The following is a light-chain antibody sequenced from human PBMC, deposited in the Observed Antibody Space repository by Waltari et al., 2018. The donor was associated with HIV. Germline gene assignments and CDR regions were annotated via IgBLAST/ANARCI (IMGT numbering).Light chain of an antibody. J-gene: IGLJ3*02. CDR2: EVN. CDR1: SSDAGDYNY. CDR3: SSYVGSNRV. V-gene: IGLV2-8*01. Sequence: QSALTQPPSASGSPGQSVTTSCTGISSDAGDYNYVSWYQQHPGKAPQLMIYEVNKWPSGVPDRFSGSKSGNTASLTVSGLQAEDEADYYCSSYVGSNRVFGGGTKLTVL.